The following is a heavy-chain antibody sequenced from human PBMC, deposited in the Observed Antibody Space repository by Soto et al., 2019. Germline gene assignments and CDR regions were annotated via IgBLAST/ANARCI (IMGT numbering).Heavy chain of an antibody. V-gene: IGHV1-46*01. J-gene: IGHJ4*02. CDR1: GYTFTTYY. Sequence: ASVKVSCKASGYTFTTYYIHWVQQAPGQGLERMGIIDPSGGSTTYAQKFQGRVTMTRDTSTNTVYMELGGLRSEDTAVYYCARALYDSRGYVYLDNWGQGTPLTISS. D-gene: IGHD3-22*01. CDR3: ARALYDSRGYVYLDN. CDR2: IDPSGGST.